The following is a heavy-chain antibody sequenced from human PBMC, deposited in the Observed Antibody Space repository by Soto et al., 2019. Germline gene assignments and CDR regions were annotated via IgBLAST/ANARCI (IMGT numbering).Heavy chain of an antibody. V-gene: IGHV1-69*06. CDR1: GGTFSSYA. CDR3: ARDQGLAARHGYYYYGMDV. J-gene: IGHJ6*02. D-gene: IGHD6-6*01. Sequence: QVQLVQSGAEVKKPGSPVKVSCKASGGTFSSYAISWVRQAPGQGLEWMGGIIPIFGTANYAQKFQGRVTITADKSTSTAYMELSSLRSEDTAVYYCARDQGLAARHGYYYYGMDVWGQGTTVTVSS. CDR2: IIPIFGTA.